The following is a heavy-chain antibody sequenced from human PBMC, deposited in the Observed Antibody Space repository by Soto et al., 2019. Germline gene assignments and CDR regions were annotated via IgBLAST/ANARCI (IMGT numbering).Heavy chain of an antibody. CDR1: GFTCNTYS. Sequence: EVQLVESGGGLVKPGGSLRLSCAASGFTCNTYSMNWVRQAPGKGLEWVSGISSSSRHIYYADSVKGRFTISRDNAKSSLFLQMNSLRAEDTAVYYCARDLGSGWTLDYWGQGTLVTVSS. CDR3: ARDLGSGWTLDY. J-gene: IGHJ4*02. V-gene: IGHV3-21*01. D-gene: IGHD6-19*01. CDR2: ISSSSRHI.